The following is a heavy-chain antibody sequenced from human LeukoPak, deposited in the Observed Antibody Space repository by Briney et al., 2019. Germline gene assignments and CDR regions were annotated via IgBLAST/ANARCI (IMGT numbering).Heavy chain of an antibody. CDR3: AKSHYYGSGSYYPAAFDY. V-gene: IGHV3-53*01. J-gene: IGHJ4*02. D-gene: IGHD3-10*01. CDR2: IYSGGST. CDR1: GFTVSSNY. Sequence: GGSLRLSCAASGFTVSSNYMSWVRQAPGKGLEWVSVIYSGGSTYYADSVKGRFTISRDNSKNTLYLQMNSLRAEDTAVYYCAKSHYYGSGSYYPAAFDYWGQGTLVTVSS.